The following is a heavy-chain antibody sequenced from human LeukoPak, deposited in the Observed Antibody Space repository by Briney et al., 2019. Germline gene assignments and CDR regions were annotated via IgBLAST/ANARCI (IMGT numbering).Heavy chain of an antibody. CDR1: GLSFRDAW. V-gene: IGHV3-23*01. J-gene: IGHJ4*02. D-gene: IGHD6-19*01. CDR3: AKTTVGYSSGRYPGWPADC. CDR2: ICGSGGCT. Sequence: GGSLRLSCAVSGLSFRDAWLCWVRQAPGKGLEWVSGICGSGGCTYYADSVKGRFTISRDNSKNTVYLQMNSLTADDTAVYYCAKTTVGYSSGRYPGWPADCWGQGTLVTVSS.